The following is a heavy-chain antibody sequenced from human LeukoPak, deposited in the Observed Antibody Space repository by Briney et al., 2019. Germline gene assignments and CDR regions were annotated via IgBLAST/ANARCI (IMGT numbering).Heavy chain of an antibody. V-gene: IGHV1-18*01. CDR2: ISAYNGNT. CDR3: ARDLVWFGELLPFDP. CDR1: GYTFTSYG. D-gene: IGHD3-10*01. J-gene: IGHJ5*02. Sequence: GSVKLSCKASGYTFTSYGISWVRQAPGQGLEWMGWISAYNGNTNYAQKLQGRVTMTTDTSTSTAYMELRSLRSDDTAVYYCARDLVWFGELLPFDPWGQGTLVTVSS.